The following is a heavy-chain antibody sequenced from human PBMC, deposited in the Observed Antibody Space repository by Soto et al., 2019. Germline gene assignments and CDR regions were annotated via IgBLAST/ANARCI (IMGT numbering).Heavy chain of an antibody. CDR2: ISSSSSYI. CDR3: AREKPSGYYNFDY. V-gene: IGHV3-21*01. Sequence: PGGSLRLSCAASGFTFGSYSMNWVRQAPGKGLEWVSSISSSSSYIYYADSVKGRFTISRDNAKNSLYLQMNSLRAEDTAVYYCAREKPSGYYNFDYWGQGTLVTVSS. CDR1: GFTFGSYS. D-gene: IGHD3-3*01. J-gene: IGHJ4*02.